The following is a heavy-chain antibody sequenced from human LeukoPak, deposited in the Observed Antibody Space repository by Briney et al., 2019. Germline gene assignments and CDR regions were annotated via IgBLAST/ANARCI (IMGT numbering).Heavy chain of an antibody. V-gene: IGHV3-30*03. Sequence: GGSLRLSCAASGFTFNSYGMSWVRQAPGKGLEWVAVISSDGSNKYYADSVKGRFTISRDNSKNTLYLQMNSLRADDTAVYYCARDQITTVRGIIARSTPYYDYHYMDVWGKGTTVTVSS. J-gene: IGHJ6*03. CDR1: GFTFNSYG. CDR2: ISSDGSNK. D-gene: IGHD3-10*01. CDR3: ARDQITTVRGIIARSTPYYDYHYMDV.